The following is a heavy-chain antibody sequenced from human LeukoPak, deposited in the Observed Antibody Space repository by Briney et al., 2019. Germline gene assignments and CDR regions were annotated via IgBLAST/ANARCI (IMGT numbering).Heavy chain of an antibody. CDR1: EFSVGSNY. V-gene: IGHV3-66*01. Sequence: PGGSLRLSCAASEFSVGSNYMSWVRQAPGKGLEWVSLIYSGGSTNYADSVKGRFTISRDSSKNTLYLQMNSLRAEDTAVYYCAELGITMIGGVWGKGTTVTISS. J-gene: IGHJ6*04. D-gene: IGHD3-10*02. CDR2: IYSGGST. CDR3: AELGITMIGGV.